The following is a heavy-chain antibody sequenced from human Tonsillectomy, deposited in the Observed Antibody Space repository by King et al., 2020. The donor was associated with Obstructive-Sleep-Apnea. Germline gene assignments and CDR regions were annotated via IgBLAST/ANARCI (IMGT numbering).Heavy chain of an antibody. D-gene: IGHD6-13*01. V-gene: IGHV4-59*01. Sequence: VQLQESGPGLVKPSETLSLTCTVSGGSISSYYWSWIRQPPGKGLEWIGYIYYSGSTNYNPSLKSRVTISVDTSKNQFSLKLSSVTAADTAVYYCARRLTEAGLNYFDYWGQGTLVTVSS. CDR2: IYYSGST. J-gene: IGHJ4*02. CDR1: GGSISSYY. CDR3: ARRLTEAGLNYFDY.